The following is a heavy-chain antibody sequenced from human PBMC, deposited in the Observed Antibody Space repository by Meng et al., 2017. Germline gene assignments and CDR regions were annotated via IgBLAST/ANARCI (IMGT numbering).Heavy chain of an antibody. CDR3: ARATDSSGSYVYWFDP. CDR1: GGSISSGSYY. V-gene: IGHV4-61*02. CDR2: IYTSGGT. J-gene: IGHJ5*02. D-gene: IGHD6-19*01. Sequence: SETLSLTCTVSGGSISSGSYYWSWIRQPAGKGLEWMWSIYTSGGTNYNPSLKSRVTILVDTSKNQFSLKLSSVTAADTAVYYCARATDSSGSYVYWFDPWGQGTLVTVSS.